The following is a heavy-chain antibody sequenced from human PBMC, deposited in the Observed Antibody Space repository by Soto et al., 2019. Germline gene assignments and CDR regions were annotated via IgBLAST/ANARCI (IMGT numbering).Heavy chain of an antibody. CDR1: GGSFSGYY. J-gene: IGHJ3*02. CDR3: AANPHYFDAFDI. CDR2: INHSGST. D-gene: IGHD3-10*01. V-gene: IGHV4-34*01. Sequence: SETLSLTCAVYGGSFSGYYWSWIRQPPGKGLEWIGEINHSGSTNYNPSLKSRVTISVDTSKNQFSLKLSSVTAADTAVYYCAANPHYFDAFDIWGQGTMVTVSS.